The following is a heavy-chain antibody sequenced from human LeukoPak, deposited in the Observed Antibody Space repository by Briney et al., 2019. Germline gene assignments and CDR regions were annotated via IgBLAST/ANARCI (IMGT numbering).Heavy chain of an antibody. J-gene: IGHJ5*02. CDR3: ARGPKNKWELLFWVRRRGNQPHWFDP. CDR2: MNPNSGNT. D-gene: IGHD1-26*01. Sequence: ASVKVSCKPSGYTFTSYDINWVRQATGQGLEWMGWMNPNSGNTGYAQKFQGRVTITRNTSISTAYMELSSLRSEDTAVYYCARGPKNKWELLFWVRRRGNQPHWFDPWGQGTLVTVSS. V-gene: IGHV1-8*03. CDR1: GYTFTSYD.